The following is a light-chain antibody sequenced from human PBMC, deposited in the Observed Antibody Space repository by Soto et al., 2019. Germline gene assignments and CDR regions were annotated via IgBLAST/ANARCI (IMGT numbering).Light chain of an antibody. J-gene: IGKJ4*01. V-gene: IGKV1-39*01. CDR2: AAS. CDR1: KTLKNY. Sequence: DIQMTQSPSSLSASVGDRVTITWGASKTLKNYLTWFQKKQGKAPKVLIYAASTLQSGVPSRFSGSGYGAELTLTISSLKNEDFETYYCQQSFSPILTFGGGTKVDIK. CDR3: QQSFSPILT.